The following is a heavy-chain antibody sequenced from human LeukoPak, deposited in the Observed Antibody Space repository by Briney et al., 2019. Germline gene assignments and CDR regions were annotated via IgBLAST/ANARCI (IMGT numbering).Heavy chain of an antibody. CDR3: ATGSSRRVWGLLWEPLAGEYFQY. CDR1: GYTLTELS. D-gene: IGHD3-10*01. CDR2: FDPEDGET. J-gene: IGHJ1*01. V-gene: IGHV1-24*01. Sequence: ASVKVSCKVSGYTLTELSMHWVRQAPGKGLEWMGGFDPEDGETIYAQKFQGRVTMTEDTSTDTAYMELSSLRSEDTAVYYCATGSSRRVWGLLWEPLAGEYFQYWCQGTLVTVSS.